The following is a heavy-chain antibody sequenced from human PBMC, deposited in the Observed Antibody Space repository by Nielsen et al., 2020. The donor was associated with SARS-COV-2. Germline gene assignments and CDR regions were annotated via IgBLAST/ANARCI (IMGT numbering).Heavy chain of an antibody. D-gene: IGHD3-3*01. CDR2: IHPGDSNM. V-gene: IGHV5-51*01. Sequence: GGSLRLSCRSSGFHFANSWIAWVRQMPGTGPEWMGIIHPGDSNMFYNPSFEGQVTMSADNSITTAYLQWDSLKASDTAIYYCARRFWDGNLYWFDPWGQGTLVTVSS. CDR3: ARRFWDGNLYWFDP. CDR1: GFHFANSW. J-gene: IGHJ5*02.